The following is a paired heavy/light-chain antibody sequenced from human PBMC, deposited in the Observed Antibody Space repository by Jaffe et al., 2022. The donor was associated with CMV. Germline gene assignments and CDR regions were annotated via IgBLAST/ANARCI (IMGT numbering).Light chain of an antibody. CDR2: EVS. CDR1: SSDVGGDDL. V-gene: IGLV2-23*02. Sequence: QSALTQPASVSGSLGQSITLSCTGSSSDVGGDDLVSWYQQYPGKAPKLMIHEVSKRPSGVSDRFSGSKSGNTASLTISGLQAEDEADYFCCSYAGSSTVVFGGGTKLTVL. J-gene: IGLJ2*01. CDR3: CSYAGSSTVV.
Heavy chain of an antibody. J-gene: IGHJ4*02. V-gene: IGHV1-69*01. Sequence: QVQLVQSGAEVKKPGSSVKVSCQASGGTLSSYGISWVRQAPGQGLEWMGGIVPVSGTRNYAQKFEGRVTISADESTSTVHMELTSLRSEDTAVYFCAKDSYNWGHFDYWGQGTLLTVSS. CDR3: AKDSYNWGHFDY. D-gene: IGHD7-27*01. CDR2: IVPVSGTR. CDR1: GGTLSSYG.